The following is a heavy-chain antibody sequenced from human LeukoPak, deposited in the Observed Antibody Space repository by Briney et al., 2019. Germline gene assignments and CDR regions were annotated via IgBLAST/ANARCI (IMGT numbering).Heavy chain of an antibody. CDR1: GGSISSYY. CDR2: IQYSGST. D-gene: IGHD3-22*01. V-gene: IGHV4-59*08. CDR3: ARLHYYDSSGYQYYYYYMDV. J-gene: IGHJ6*03. Sequence: SETLSLTCTVSGGSISSYYWSWIRQPPGKGLEWVGYIQYSGSTNYNPSLKSRVTISVDTSKNQFSLKLSSVTAADTAVYYCARLHYYDSSGYQYYYYYMDVWGKGTTVTISS.